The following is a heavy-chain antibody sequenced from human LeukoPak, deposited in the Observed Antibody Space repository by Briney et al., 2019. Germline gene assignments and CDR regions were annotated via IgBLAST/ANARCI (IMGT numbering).Heavy chain of an antibody. J-gene: IGHJ3*02. CDR1: GYTFTSYY. V-gene: IGHV1-46*01. D-gene: IGHD2/OR15-2a*01. CDR3: AIARKPLTSRPHDAFDI. CDR2: INASGGST. Sequence: ASVKVSCKASGYTFTSYYMHWVRQAPGQGLEWMGLINASGGSTSYAQKFQGRVTMTRDMSTSTVYMELSSLRSEDTAMYYCAIARKPLTSRPHDAFDIWGQGTMVTVSS.